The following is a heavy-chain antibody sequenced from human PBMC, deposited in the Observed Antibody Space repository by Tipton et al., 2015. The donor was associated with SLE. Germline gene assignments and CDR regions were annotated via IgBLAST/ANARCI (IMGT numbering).Heavy chain of an antibody. CDR2: IYYSGST. D-gene: IGHD3-22*01. V-gene: IGHV4-31*03. J-gene: IGHJ4*02. CDR1: GGSISSGGYY. Sequence: TLSLTCTVSGGSISSGGYYWSWIRQHPGKGLEWIGYIYYSGSTYYNPSLRSRVTISVDTSKNQFSLKLSSVTAADTAVYYCARASTPKSYDGSGFYLSFYFDYSGQETQVTVSS. CDR3: ARASTPKSYDGSGFYLSFYFDY.